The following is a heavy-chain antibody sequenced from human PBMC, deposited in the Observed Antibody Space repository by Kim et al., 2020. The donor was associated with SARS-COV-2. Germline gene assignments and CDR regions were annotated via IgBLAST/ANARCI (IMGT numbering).Heavy chain of an antibody. V-gene: IGHV3-30*04. CDR3: ARGGILEMATSRDV. Sequence: AESVKGRYIISRENSKNMLYLQMNSMRAEDTAVYCCARGGILEMATSRDVWGQGTTVTVSS. D-gene: IGHD5-12*01. J-gene: IGHJ6*02.